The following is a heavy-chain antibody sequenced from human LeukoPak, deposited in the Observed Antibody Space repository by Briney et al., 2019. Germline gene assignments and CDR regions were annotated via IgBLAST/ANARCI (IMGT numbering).Heavy chain of an antibody. J-gene: IGHJ4*02. CDR3: AQGGSPGALDY. D-gene: IGHD2-15*01. V-gene: IGHV3-48*04. CDR1: GFTFSSYS. CDR2: ISSRSRTI. Sequence: GGSLRLSCAASGFTFSSYSMNWVRQAPGKGLEWVSYISSRSRTIYYADSVRGRFTISRDNAKNSLYLQVNSLRAEDTAVYYCAQGGSPGALDYWGRGTLVTVSS.